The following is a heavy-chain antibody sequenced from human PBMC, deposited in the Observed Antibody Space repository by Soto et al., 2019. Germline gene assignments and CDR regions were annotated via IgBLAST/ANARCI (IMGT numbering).Heavy chain of an antibody. CDR1: GFTYSSHG. Sequence: EAQLLESGGELIQPGGSLRLSCAASGFTYSSHGMSWVRQAPGKGLEWIAGLSRGGGSTYYADYVKGRFTISRDNSKNTLDLIMNSLRVEDTALYYCARDGQYRTDGFDIWGQVTMVTVSS. CDR3: ARDGQYRTDGFDI. D-gene: IGHD5-12*01. CDR2: LSRGGGST. J-gene: IGHJ3*02. V-gene: IGHV3-23*01.